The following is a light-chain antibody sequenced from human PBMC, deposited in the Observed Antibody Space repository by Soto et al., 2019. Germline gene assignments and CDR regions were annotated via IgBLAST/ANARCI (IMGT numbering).Light chain of an antibody. CDR3: QQYGSSPPWT. CDR2: GAS. Sequence: EIVLTQSPGTLSLSPGERATLSCRASQSVSSRYLAWYQQKPGQAPRLLIYGASSRATGIPDRFSGSGSGTDFALTISSLEPEDFAVYYCQQYGSSPPWTFGQGTKVEIK. V-gene: IGKV3-20*01. J-gene: IGKJ1*01. CDR1: QSVSSRY.